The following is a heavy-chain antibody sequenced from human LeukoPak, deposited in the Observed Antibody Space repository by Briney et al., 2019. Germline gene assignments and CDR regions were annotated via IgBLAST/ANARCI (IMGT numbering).Heavy chain of an antibody. D-gene: IGHD6-13*01. CDR3: ASAGPYSRLDY. CDR2: TYSGGST. CDR1: GFIVSSNY. Sequence: PGGSLRLSCAASGFIVSSNYMSWVRQAPGKGLEWVSVTYSGGSTYYADSVKGRFTISRDNSKNTLYLQMESLRAEDTAVYYCASAGPYSRLDYWGQGTLVTVSS. J-gene: IGHJ4*02. V-gene: IGHV3-53*01.